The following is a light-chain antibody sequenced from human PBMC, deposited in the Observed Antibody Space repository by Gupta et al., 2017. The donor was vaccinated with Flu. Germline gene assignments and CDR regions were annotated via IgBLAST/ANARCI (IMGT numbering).Light chain of an antibody. J-gene: IGKJ4*02. V-gene: IGKV4-1*01. Sequence: DNVMTQSPDFLAVSLGERATINCKSRQNILSHANNKNFLAWFQQKTGQPPKLLIYWAATRESGVPDRFSSGSAGTKDSISISSLQAEDVSVYYCHQYHTDSLTFGGGTKVEIK. CDR2: WAA. CDR3: HQYHTDSLT. CDR1: QNILSHANNKNF.